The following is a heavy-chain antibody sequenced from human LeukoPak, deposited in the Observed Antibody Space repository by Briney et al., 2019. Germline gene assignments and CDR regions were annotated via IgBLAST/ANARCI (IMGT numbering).Heavy chain of an antibody. CDR1: GYTFTSYG. V-gene: IGHV1-18*01. CDR3: ARDKGITTY. J-gene: IGHJ4*02. D-gene: IGHD1-20*01. Sequence: GASVKVSCKASGYTFTSYGISWVRQAPGQGLEWMGWISGYSGNTNYVQKFQGRVTMATDTSTSTVYMELRSLRSDDTAVYYCARDKGITTYWGQGTLVTVSS. CDR2: ISGYSGNT.